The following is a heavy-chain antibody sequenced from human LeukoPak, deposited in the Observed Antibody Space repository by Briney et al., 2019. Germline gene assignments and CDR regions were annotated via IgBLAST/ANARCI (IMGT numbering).Heavy chain of an antibody. CDR2: IKQDGSEK. CDR1: GFTFSSYW. CDR3: ARAGPTVTNYFDY. V-gene: IGHV3-7*01. J-gene: IGHJ4*02. D-gene: IGHD4-17*01. Sequence: GESLRLSCAASGFTFSSYWKSWVRQAPGKGLEWVANIKQDGSEKYYVDSVKGRYTISRDNAKNSLYLQMNTLRAEDTTIYYCARAGPTVTNYFDYWGQGSLVTVSS.